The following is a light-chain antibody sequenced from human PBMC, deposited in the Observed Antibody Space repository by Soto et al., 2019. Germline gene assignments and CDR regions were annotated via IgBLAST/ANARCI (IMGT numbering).Light chain of an antibody. CDR1: RSDVGAYNY. CDR3: DSYTSSRAYV. CDR2: EVS. V-gene: IGLV2-14*01. J-gene: IGLJ1*01. Sequence: QSVLTQPASVSGSPGQSIAISCTGTRSDVGAYNYVSWYQQQAGKAPKLIIHEVSNRPSGVSNRFSGSKSGNTASLTISGLQAEDEADYSCDSYTSSRAYVFVIGTKVTVL.